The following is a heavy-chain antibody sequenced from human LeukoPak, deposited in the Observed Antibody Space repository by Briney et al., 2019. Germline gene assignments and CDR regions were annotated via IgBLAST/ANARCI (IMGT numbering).Heavy chain of an antibody. CDR2: IYYSGST. Sequence: SETLSLTCTVSGGSISSGDYYWSWIRQPPGKGLEWIGYIYYSGSTYYNPSLKSRVTISVDTSKNQFSLKLSSVTAADTAVYHCARDHYYDSGEGYYGMDVWGQGTTVTVSS. CDR3: ARDHYYDSGEGYYGMDV. V-gene: IGHV4-30-4*01. J-gene: IGHJ6*02. D-gene: IGHD3-22*01. CDR1: GGSISSGDYY.